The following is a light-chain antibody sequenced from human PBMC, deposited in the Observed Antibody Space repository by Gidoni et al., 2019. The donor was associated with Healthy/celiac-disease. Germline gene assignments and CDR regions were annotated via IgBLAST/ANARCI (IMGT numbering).Light chain of an antibody. Sequence: DLVMPPSPDSLAVSLGERATINCKSSQSVLYSSNNKNYFAWYQQKPGQPPKLLIYWASTRESGVPDRFSGSGSGTDFTLTISSLQAEDVAVYYCQQYYSTPGTFXQXTKVXIK. V-gene: IGKV4-1*01. CDR1: QSVLYSSNNKNY. J-gene: IGKJ1*01. CDR3: QQYYSTPGT. CDR2: WAS.